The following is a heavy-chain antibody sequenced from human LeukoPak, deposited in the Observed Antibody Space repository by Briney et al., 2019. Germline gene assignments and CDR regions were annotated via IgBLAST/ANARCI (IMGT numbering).Heavy chain of an antibody. CDR2: ISSNGGST. CDR1: GFTFSSYA. Sequence: GGSLRLSCSASGFTFSSYAMHWVRQAPGKGLEYVSAISSNGGSTYYADSVKGRFTISRDNSKNTLYLQMISLRAEDTAAYYCVKGPFRAHDYGDYGMDVWGQGTTVTVSS. V-gene: IGHV3-64D*06. J-gene: IGHJ6*02. CDR3: VKGPFRAHDYGDYGMDV. D-gene: IGHD4-17*01.